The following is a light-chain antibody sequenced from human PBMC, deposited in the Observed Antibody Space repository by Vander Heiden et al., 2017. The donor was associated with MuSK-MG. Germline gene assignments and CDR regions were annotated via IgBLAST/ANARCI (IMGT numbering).Light chain of an antibody. CDR2: KAS. Sequence: IQMPKSPSTLSAGVGDRVTSTGRASQRISSWLDWYQQKQGKAPKLLIDKASSSESGVPSRVSGSGSGTEFTLTISSLQPDDFATYYCQQDNSYWTFGQGTKVEIK. CDR1: QRISSW. V-gene: IGKV1-5*03. J-gene: IGKJ1*01. CDR3: QQDNSYWT.